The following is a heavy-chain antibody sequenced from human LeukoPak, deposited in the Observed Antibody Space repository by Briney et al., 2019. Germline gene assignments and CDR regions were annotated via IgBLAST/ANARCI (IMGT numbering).Heavy chain of an antibody. CDR2: IYTSGST. Sequence: PSETLSLTCTVSGGSISSYYWSWIRQPAGKGLEWIRRIYTSGSTNYNPSLKSRVTMSVDTSKNQFSLKLSSVTAADTAVYYCASGGRHYYDSSGYFPYYYYGMDVWGQGTTVTVSS. J-gene: IGHJ6*02. CDR1: GGSISSYY. CDR3: ASGGRHYYDSSGYFPYYYYGMDV. V-gene: IGHV4-4*07. D-gene: IGHD3-22*01.